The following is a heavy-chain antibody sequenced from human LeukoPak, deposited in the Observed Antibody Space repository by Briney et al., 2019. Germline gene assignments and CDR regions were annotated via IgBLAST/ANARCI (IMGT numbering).Heavy chain of an antibody. Sequence: SETLSLTCAVYGGSFSGYYWSWIRQPPGKGLEWIGEINHSGSTNYNPSLKSRVTISVDTSKNQFSLKLSSVTAADTAIYYCARENPSGYYNRPIDYWGQGTLVTVSS. CDR3: ARENPSGYYNRPIDY. J-gene: IGHJ4*02. V-gene: IGHV4-34*01. CDR2: INHSGST. D-gene: IGHD3-22*01. CDR1: GGSFSGYY.